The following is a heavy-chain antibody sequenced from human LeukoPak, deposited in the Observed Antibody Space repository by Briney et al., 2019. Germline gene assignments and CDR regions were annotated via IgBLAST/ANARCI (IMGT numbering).Heavy chain of an antibody. D-gene: IGHD6-6*01. CDR2: ISSSSSYI. V-gene: IGHV3-21*01. Sequence: GGSLRLSCAASGFTFSSYSTNWVRQAPGKGLEWVSSISSSSSYIYYADSVKGRFTISRDNAKNSLYLQMNSLRAEDTAVYYCARGFEYSSSYDYWGQGTLVTVSS. J-gene: IGHJ4*02. CDR1: GFTFSSYS. CDR3: ARGFEYSSSYDY.